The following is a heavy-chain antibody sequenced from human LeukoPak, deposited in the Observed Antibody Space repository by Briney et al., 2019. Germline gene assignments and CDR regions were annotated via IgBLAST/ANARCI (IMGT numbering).Heavy chain of an antibody. CDR1: GGSISSSSYY. Sequence: TSETLSLTCTVSGGSISSSSYYWGWIRQPPGKGLEWIGSIYYSGSTYYNPSLKSRVTISVDTSKNQFSLKLSSVTAADTAVYYCARGVGDILTSLDYWGQGTLVTVSS. J-gene: IGHJ4*02. V-gene: IGHV4-39*07. D-gene: IGHD3-9*01. CDR2: IYYSGST. CDR3: ARGVGDILTSLDY.